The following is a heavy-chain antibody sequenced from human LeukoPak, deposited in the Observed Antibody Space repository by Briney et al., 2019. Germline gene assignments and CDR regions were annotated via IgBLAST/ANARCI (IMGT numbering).Heavy chain of an antibody. J-gene: IGHJ1*01. V-gene: IGHV3-48*03. CDR3: ARSTYYSDSSPYPFHY. CDR2: ISSGGNII. D-gene: IGHD3-22*01. Sequence: GGSLRLSCAASGFTFSNYEMNWVRQAPGKGLEWVSYISSGGNIIYYADSAKGRFTISRDNAKNSLYLQMNSLRAEDTAVYYCARSTYYSDSSPYPFHYWGQGSMVTVSS. CDR1: GFTFSNYE.